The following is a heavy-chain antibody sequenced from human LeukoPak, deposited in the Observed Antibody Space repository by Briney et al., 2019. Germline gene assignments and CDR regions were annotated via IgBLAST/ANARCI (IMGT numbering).Heavy chain of an antibody. CDR1: GGSISSSDYF. CDR2: ITSRGST. D-gene: IGHD6-25*01. V-gene: IGHV4-61*02. Sequence: SETLSLTCTASGGSISSSDYFWSWIRQPAGKGLEWIGRITSRGSTNYNPSLKSRVTLSVDTSKNQFSLKLTSVTVADTAVYYCARYRLGWFDPWGQGTLVTVSS. CDR3: ARYRLGWFDP. J-gene: IGHJ5*02.